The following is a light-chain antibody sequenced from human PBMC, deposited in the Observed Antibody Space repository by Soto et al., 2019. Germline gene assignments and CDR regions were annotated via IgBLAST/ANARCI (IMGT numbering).Light chain of an antibody. Sequence: QSALTQPASVSGSPGQSITISCSGTSSDVGAYNFVSWYQQVPGKAPKLMISAVTQRPSGVPDRFSGSKSGNTASLTISGLQADDEADYFCCSYTASDLWVFGGGTKLTVL. V-gene: IGLV2-14*03. CDR2: AVT. CDR1: SSDVGAYNF. J-gene: IGLJ3*02. CDR3: CSYTASDLWV.